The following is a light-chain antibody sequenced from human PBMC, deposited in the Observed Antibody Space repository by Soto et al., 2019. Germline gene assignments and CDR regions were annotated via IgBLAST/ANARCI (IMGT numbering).Light chain of an antibody. CDR3: TSWTTSTTMI. CDR1: SSDIGAYNF. J-gene: IGLJ2*01. CDR2: DVS. V-gene: IGLV2-14*03. Sequence: QSALTQPASVSGSPGQSITISCTGTSSDIGAYNFVSWYQQHPGKAPKLMLYDVSIRPSGVSNRFSGSKSGNTASLPISGLQAEDEADYYCTSWTTSTTMIFGGGTQLTVL.